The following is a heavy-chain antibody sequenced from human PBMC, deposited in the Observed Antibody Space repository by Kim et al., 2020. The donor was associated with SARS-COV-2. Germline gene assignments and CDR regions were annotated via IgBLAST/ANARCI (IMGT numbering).Heavy chain of an antibody. CDR2: ISYDGSNK. D-gene: IGHD6-13*01. CDR1: GFTFSSYG. Sequence: GGSLRLSCAASGFTFSSYGMHWVRQAPGKGLEWVAVISYDGSNKYYADSVKGRFTISRDNSKNTLYLQMNSLRAEDTAVYYCALGRIAADENAFDIWGQG. V-gene: IGHV3-30*03. CDR3: ALGRIAADENAFDI. J-gene: IGHJ3*02.